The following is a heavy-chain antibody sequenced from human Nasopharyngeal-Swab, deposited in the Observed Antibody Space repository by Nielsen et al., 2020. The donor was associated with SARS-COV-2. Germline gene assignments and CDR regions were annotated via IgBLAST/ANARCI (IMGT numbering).Heavy chain of an antibody. Sequence: LKISCAASGFTFDDYAMHWVRQAPGKGLEWVSGISWNSGSIGYADSAKGRFTISRDNAKNSLYLQMNSLRAEDTALYYCAKGSSWEAYNWFDPWGQGTLVTVSS. J-gene: IGHJ5*02. D-gene: IGHD1-26*01. CDR1: GFTFDDYA. V-gene: IGHV3-9*01. CDR3: AKGSSWEAYNWFDP. CDR2: ISWNSGSI.